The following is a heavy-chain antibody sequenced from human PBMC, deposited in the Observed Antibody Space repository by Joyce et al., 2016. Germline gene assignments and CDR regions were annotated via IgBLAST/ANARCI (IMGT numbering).Heavy chain of an antibody. V-gene: IGHV3-30*18. Sequence: QVQLVESGGGVVQPGRSLRLSCAASGITLSNYGVHWVRQAPGKGLEWVEVISYDGIYKYYADSVKVRFTITRDNSKNTVVLEMNSLRTEDTAVYYCAKILTATYSSGWFLDYWGQGTLVTVSS. D-gene: IGHD6-25*01. CDR2: ISYDGIYK. CDR1: GITLSNYG. CDR3: AKILTATYSSGWFLDY. J-gene: IGHJ4*02.